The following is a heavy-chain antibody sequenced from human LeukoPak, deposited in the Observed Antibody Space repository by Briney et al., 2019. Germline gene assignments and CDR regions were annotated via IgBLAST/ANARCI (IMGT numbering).Heavy chain of an antibody. V-gene: IGHV1-69*05. CDR2: IIPIFGTA. CDR1: GGTFSSCA. J-gene: IGHJ6*03. D-gene: IGHD5-18*01. Sequence: ASVKVSCKASGGTFSSCAISWVRQAPGQGLEWMGGIIPIFGTANYAQKFQGRVTITTDESTSTAYMELSSLRSEDTAVYYCAIGYSYGSYYYYYMDVWGRGTTVTVSS. CDR3: AIGYSYGSYYYYYMDV.